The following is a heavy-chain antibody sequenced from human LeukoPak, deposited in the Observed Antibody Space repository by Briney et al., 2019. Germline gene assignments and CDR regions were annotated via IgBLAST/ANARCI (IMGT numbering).Heavy chain of an antibody. D-gene: IGHD3-10*01. CDR2: IYSDGDS. V-gene: IGHV3-53*01. J-gene: IGHJ6*02. Sequence: GGSLRLSWVASGFTVSDNCMSWVRQAPGKGLEWVSVIYSDGDSYFSDSVKGRFTISRDNSKNTLFLQMNSLRAEDTAVYYCARERIYFGSGRDLTDARLFYYYGMDIWGQGTTVTVSS. CDR1: GFTVSDNC. CDR3: ARERIYFGSGRDLTDARLFYYYGMDI.